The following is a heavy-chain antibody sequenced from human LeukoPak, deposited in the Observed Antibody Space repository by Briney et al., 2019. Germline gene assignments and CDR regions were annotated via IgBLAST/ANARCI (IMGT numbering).Heavy chain of an antibody. CDR2: ISYDGSNK. CDR3: ARDQGPWGFVYYYGMDV. J-gene: IGHJ6*02. Sequence: GGSLRLSCAASGFTFSSYAMHWVRQAPGKGLEWVAVISYDGSNKYYADSVKGRFTISRDNSKNTLYLQMNSLRAEDTAVYYCARDQGPWGFVYYYGMDVWGQGTTVTVSS. D-gene: IGHD7-27*01. V-gene: IGHV3-30-3*01. CDR1: GFTFSSYA.